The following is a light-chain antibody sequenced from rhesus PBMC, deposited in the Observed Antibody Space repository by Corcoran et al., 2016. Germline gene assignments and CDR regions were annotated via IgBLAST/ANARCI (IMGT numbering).Light chain of an antibody. Sequence: DIQMTQSPSSLSASIGDTVTITCRARQSISNYLAWYQQLPGKAPKLLIYRASTLQSWVPSRFTGIGYGSEFPLTNSGMQSEDCATYYCQQYSGSPLYGFGQGTKVDIK. CDR1: QSISNY. V-gene: IGKV1-22*01. J-gene: IGKJ2*01. CDR2: RAS. CDR3: QQYSGSPLYG.